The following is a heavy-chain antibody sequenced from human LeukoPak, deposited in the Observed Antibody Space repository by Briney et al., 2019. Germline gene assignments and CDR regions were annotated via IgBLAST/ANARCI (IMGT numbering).Heavy chain of an antibody. D-gene: IGHD4-17*01. CDR3: AILGVDYGDYNWFDP. V-gene: IGHV3-72*01. Sequence: GGSLRLSCAASGFTFSDHYMDWVRQAPGKGLEWVGRTRNKANSYTTEYAASVKGRFTISRDDSKNSLYLQMNSLKTEDTAVYYCAILGVDYGDYNWFDPWGQGTLVTVSS. CDR2: TRNKANSYTT. J-gene: IGHJ5*02. CDR1: GFTFSDHY.